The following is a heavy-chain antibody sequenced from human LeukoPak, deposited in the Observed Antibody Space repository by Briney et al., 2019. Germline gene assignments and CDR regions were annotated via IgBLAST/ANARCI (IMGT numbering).Heavy chain of an antibody. D-gene: IGHD3-22*01. V-gene: IGHV3-15*01. Sequence: GGSLRLSCAASGFTFSNAWMSWVRQAPGKGLEWVGRIKSKTDGGTTDYAAPVKGRFTISRDDSKNMLYLQMNSLKTEDTAVYYCTTDLRYYYDSSGYYVPCYYWGQGTLVTVSS. CDR1: GFTFSNAW. CDR3: TTDLRYYYDSSGYYVPCYY. CDR2: IKSKTDGGTT. J-gene: IGHJ4*02.